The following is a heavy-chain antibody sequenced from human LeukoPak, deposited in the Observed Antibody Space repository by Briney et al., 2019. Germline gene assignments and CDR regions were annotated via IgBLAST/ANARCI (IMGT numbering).Heavy chain of an antibody. D-gene: IGHD6-13*01. CDR1: GGSISSYH. CDR3: ARGGSSSWYYLFY. V-gene: IGHV4-59*01. Sequence: SETLSLTCSVSGGSISSYHWSWIRQPPGKGLEWIGYIYNSGSTNYNPSLGSRVTISVDTSKNQFSLKLNSVTAADTAVYYCARGGSSSWYYLFYWGQGTLVTVSS. J-gene: IGHJ4*02. CDR2: IYNSGST.